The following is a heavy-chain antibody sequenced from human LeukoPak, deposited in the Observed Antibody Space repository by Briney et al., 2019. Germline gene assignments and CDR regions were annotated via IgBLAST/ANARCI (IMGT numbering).Heavy chain of an antibody. Sequence: PSETLSLTCTVSGGSISSYYWSWIRQPPGKGLEWIGYIYYSGSTNYNPSLKSRVTISVDTSMNQFSLKLSSVTAADTAVYYCARGDYYDSSGYPDYWGQGTLVTVSS. CDR3: ARGDYYDSSGYPDY. J-gene: IGHJ4*02. V-gene: IGHV4-59*01. D-gene: IGHD3-22*01. CDR2: IYYSGST. CDR1: GGSISSYY.